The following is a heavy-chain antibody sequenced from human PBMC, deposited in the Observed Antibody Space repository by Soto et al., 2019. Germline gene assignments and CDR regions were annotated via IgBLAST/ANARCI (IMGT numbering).Heavy chain of an antibody. J-gene: IGHJ5*02. CDR3: ARHPLTYSSSWNWFDP. D-gene: IGHD6-13*01. Sequence: GGSLRLSCAASGFTFSSYAMSWVRQAPGKGLEWVSAISGSGGSTYYADSVKGRFIISRDNSENTLHLQMNSLRVEDTAVYYCARHPLTYSSSWNWFDPWGQGTLVTVSS. CDR1: GFTFSSYA. V-gene: IGHV3-23*01. CDR2: ISGSGGST.